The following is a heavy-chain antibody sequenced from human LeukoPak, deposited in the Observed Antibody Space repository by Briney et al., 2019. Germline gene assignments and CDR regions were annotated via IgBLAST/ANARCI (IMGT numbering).Heavy chain of an antibody. CDR3: ARELETTVTTRGLYYYYYGMDV. J-gene: IGHJ6*02. D-gene: IGHD4-17*01. CDR2: INHSGST. Sequence: PSETLSLTCTVSGGSISSSSYYWSWIRQPPGKGLEWIGEINHSGSTNYNPSLKSRVTISVDTSKNQFSLKLSSVTAADTAVYYCARELETTVTTRGLYYYYYGMDVWGQGTTVTVSS. V-gene: IGHV4-39*07. CDR1: GGSISSSSYY.